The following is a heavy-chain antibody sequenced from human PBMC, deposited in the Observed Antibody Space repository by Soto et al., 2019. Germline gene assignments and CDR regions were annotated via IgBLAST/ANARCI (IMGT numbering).Heavy chain of an antibody. CDR2: ISSSSSTI. V-gene: IGHV3-48*02. J-gene: IGHJ6*02. CDR3: ARASRSGWYFYYYYGMDV. CDR1: GFTFSSYS. D-gene: IGHD6-19*01. Sequence: GGSLRLSCAASGFTFSSYSMNWVRQAPGKGLEWVSYISSSSSTIYYADSVKGRFTISRDNAKNSLYLQMNSLRDEDTAVYYCARASRSGWYFYYYYGMDVWGQGTTVTVSS.